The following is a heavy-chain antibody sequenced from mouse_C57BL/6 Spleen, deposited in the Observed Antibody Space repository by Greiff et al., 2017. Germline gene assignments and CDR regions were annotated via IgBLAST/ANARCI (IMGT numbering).Heavy chain of an antibody. CDR2: INPSTGGT. Sequence: EVQLQQSGPELVKPGASVKISCKASGYSFTGYYMNWVKQSPEKSLEWIGEINPSTGGTTYNQKFKAKATLTVDKSSSTAYMQLKSLTSEDSAVYYCATLYGNYWYFDVWGTGTTVTVSS. CDR1: GYSFTGYY. CDR3: ATLYGNYWYFDV. J-gene: IGHJ1*03. D-gene: IGHD2-1*01. V-gene: IGHV1-42*01.